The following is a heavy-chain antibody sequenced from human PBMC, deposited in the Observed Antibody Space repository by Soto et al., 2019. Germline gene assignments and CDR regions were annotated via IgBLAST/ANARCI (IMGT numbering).Heavy chain of an antibody. CDR2: IYWDDDK. J-gene: IGHJ4*02. CDR1: GFSLSSTRVA. D-gene: IGHD6-19*01. CDR3: AHSVVAGLGYYFDY. Sequence: QITLKESGPPLVKPTQTLTLTCTFSGFSLSSTRVAVGWIRQPPGKALEWLALIYWDDDKRYSPFLKSRLTIPKDTSKNQVVLTMTNMDPVDTATYYCAHSVVAGLGYYFDYWGQGTLVTVSS. V-gene: IGHV2-5*02.